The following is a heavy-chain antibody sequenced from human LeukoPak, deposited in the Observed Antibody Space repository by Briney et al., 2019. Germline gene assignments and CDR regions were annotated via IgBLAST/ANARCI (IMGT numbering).Heavy chain of an antibody. CDR2: IYTSGST. CDR3: ARDLTTVTTLPAFDL. J-gene: IGHJ2*01. Sequence: SETLSLTCTVSGGSISSYYWSWIRQPPGKGLEWIGRIYTSGSTNYNPSLKSRVTMSVDTSKNQFSLKLSSVTAADTAVYYCARDLTTVTTLPAFDLWGRGTLVTVSS. CDR1: GGSISSYY. D-gene: IGHD4-4*01. V-gene: IGHV4-4*07.